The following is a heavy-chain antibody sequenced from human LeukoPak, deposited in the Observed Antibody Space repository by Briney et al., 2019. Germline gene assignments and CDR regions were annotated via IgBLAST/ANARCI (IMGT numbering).Heavy chain of an antibody. V-gene: IGHV4-4*07. CDR3: ARGEYYFDS. CDR1: GDSIDSYY. J-gene: IGHJ4*02. CDR2: IYTSGST. Sequence: ASETLSLTCNVSGDSIDSYYWNWIRQPAGKGLEWIGRIYTSGSTNYNPSLKSRVTMSVDTSKSQFSLRLSSVTAADTAVYYCARGEYYFDSWGQGTLVTVSS.